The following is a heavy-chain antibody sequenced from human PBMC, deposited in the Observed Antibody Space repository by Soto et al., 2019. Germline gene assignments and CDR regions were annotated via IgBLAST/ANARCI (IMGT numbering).Heavy chain of an antibody. CDR1: GFTFSSYG. J-gene: IGHJ4*02. Sequence: GGSLRLSCAASGFTFSSYGMHWVRQAPGKGLEWVAVISYDGSNKYYADSVKGRFTISRDNSKNTLYLQMNSLRAEDTAVYYCAKDCLRGYHDSSGLFDYWGQGSQVTVSS. V-gene: IGHV3-30*18. CDR2: ISYDGSNK. CDR3: AKDCLRGYHDSSGLFDY. D-gene: IGHD3-22*01.